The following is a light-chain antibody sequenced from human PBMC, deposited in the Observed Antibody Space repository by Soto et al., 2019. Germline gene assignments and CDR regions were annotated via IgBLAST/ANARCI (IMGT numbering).Light chain of an antibody. Sequence: EIVLTQSPGTLSLSPEERATLSCRASQSVSSSYLAWYQQNPGQAPRLLICAASTRATGIPARFSGSGSGTEFTLTISSLQSEDFAVYYCQQYNNWPRTFGQGTKVDIK. CDR2: AAS. J-gene: IGKJ1*01. CDR1: QSVSSSY. CDR3: QQYNNWPRT. V-gene: IGKV3-15*01.